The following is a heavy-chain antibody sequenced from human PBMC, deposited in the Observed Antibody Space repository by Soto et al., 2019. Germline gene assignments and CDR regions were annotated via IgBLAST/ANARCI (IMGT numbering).Heavy chain of an antibody. V-gene: IGHV1-69*01. CDR2: IIPMFGTA. CDR3: ASDLRVPGGGDV. CDR1: GGTFSSYT. Sequence: QVQLVQSGAEVKKPGSSVKVSCKASGGTFSSYTITWVRQAPGQGLEWMGGIIPMFGTANYAQKFQARLTIPADESTSTAYNELSSLRSDHTAIYYCASDLRVPGGGDVWGQKTTVTVSS. J-gene: IGHJ6*02. D-gene: IGHD3-10*01.